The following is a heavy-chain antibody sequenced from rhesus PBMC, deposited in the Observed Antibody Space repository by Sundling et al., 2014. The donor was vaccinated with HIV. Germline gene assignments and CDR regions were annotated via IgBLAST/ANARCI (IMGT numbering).Heavy chain of an antibody. V-gene: IGHV3S42*01. Sequence: EVHLVESGGGLAKPGGSLRLSCAASGFTFSHYYMYWVRQAPGKGLEWVSAVTTGGDGTYYADSVMGRFTISRDNSKNTLSLQMNSLRAEDTAVYYCAKNILTTIAGQRLVDGFHSWGQGVLVTVSS. CDR1: GFTFSHYY. J-gene: IGHJ4*01. CDR2: VTTGGDGT. D-gene: IGHD6-31*01. CDR3: AKNILTTIAGQRLVDGFHS.